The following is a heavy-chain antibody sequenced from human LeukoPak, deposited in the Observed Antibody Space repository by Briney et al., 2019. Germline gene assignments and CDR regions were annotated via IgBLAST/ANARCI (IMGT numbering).Heavy chain of an antibody. CDR3: AKDTPYFDWLFVNWFHP. D-gene: IGHD3-9*01. Sequence: GGSLRLSCAASGFTFDDYAMHWVRQAPGKGLEWVSLISGDGGSTYYADSVKGRFTISRDNSKNSLYLQMNNLRTEDNALYYCAKDTPYFDWLFVNWFHPWGQGTLVTVSS. J-gene: IGHJ5*02. V-gene: IGHV3-43*02. CDR2: ISGDGGST. CDR1: GFTFDDYA.